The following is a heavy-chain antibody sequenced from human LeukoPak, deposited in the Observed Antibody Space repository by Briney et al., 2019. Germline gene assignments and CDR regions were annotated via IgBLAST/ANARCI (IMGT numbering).Heavy chain of an antibody. CDR3: ARFGGGATKDDRLDY. CDR1: GYIFTTYD. V-gene: IGHV1-8*03. Sequence: ASVKVSCKASGYIFTTYDINWVRLAPRQGLEWMAWMNPNTGYTGFAQKFQGRVTVSRNTDISTAYMELNSLRSEDTAVYYCARFGGGATKDDRLDYWGQGTLVTVSS. J-gene: IGHJ4*02. CDR2: MNPNTGYT. D-gene: IGHD3-16*01.